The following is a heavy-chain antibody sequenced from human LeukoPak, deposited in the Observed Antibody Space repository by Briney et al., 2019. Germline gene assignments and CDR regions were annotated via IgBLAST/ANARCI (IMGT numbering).Heavy chain of an antibody. Sequence: PGGSLRLSCTASGFTFGDYAMSWFRQAPGKGLEWVGFISSKGYGGTTEYAASVKCRFSIARDDSKSIVYLQMNSLKTEDTAVYYCTTGLSLVGTIREVDYWGQGTLVTVSS. V-gene: IGHV3-49*03. CDR1: GFTFGDYA. D-gene: IGHD5-12*01. J-gene: IGHJ4*02. CDR3: TTGLSLVGTIREVDY. CDR2: ISSKGYGGTT.